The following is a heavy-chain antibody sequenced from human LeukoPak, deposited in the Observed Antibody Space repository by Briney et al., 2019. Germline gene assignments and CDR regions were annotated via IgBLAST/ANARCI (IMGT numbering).Heavy chain of an antibody. CDR2: IYYSGST. Sequence: MPSETLSLTCTVSGGSISSSSYYWGWIRQPPGKGLEWIGSIYYSGSTYYNPSLKSRVTISVDTSKNQFSLKLSSVTAADTAVYYCARDPFEYYDFWSGSPYFDYWGQGTLVTVSS. CDR1: GGSISSSSYY. CDR3: ARDPFEYYDFWSGSPYFDY. D-gene: IGHD3-3*01. J-gene: IGHJ4*02. V-gene: IGHV4-39*07.